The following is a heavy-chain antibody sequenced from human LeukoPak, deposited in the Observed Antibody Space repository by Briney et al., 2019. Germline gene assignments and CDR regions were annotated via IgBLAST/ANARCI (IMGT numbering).Heavy chain of an antibody. CDR2: IYYSGST. V-gene: IGHV4-59*01. CDR3: AREVGYCSSTSCYRSFDY. Sequence: PSETLSLTCTVSGGSISSYYWSWIRQPPGKGLEWIGYIYYSGSTNYNPSLKSRVTISVDTSKNQFSLKLSSVTAADTAVYYCAREVGYCSSTSCYRSFDYWGQGTLVTVSS. J-gene: IGHJ4*02. CDR1: GGSISSYY. D-gene: IGHD2-2*01.